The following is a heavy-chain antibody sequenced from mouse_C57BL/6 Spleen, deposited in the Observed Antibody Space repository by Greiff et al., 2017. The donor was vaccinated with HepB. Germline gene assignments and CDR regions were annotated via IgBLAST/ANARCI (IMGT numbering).Heavy chain of an antibody. Sequence: QVQLQQSGAELVRPGASVKLSCKASGYTFTDYYINWVKQRPGQGLEWIARIYPGSGNTYYNEKFKGKATLTAEKSSSTAYMQLSSLTSEDSAVYFCARPSDYYGSSYGFAYWGQGTLVTVSA. CDR3: ARPSDYYGSSYGFAY. J-gene: IGHJ3*01. V-gene: IGHV1-76*01. D-gene: IGHD1-1*01. CDR2: IYPGSGNT. CDR1: GYTFTDYY.